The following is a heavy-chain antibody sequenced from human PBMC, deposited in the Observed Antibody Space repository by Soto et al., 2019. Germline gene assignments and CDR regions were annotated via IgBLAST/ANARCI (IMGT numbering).Heavy chain of an antibody. Sequence: QVQLVESGGGLVKPGGSLRLSCTASGFTFSDYYMSWIRQAPGKGLEWVSYISPGSRYPAYADSVKGRFTISRDNAKRSLYLQMMSLTAEDTAIYYCVRGGGGGLFDPWGQGTMVTVSS. CDR3: VRGGGGGLFDP. CDR1: GFTFSDYY. CDR2: ISPGSRYP. D-gene: IGHD2-15*01. V-gene: IGHV3-11*06. J-gene: IGHJ5*02.